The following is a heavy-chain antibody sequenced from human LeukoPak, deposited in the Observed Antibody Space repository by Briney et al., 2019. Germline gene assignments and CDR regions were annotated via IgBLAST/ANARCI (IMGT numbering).Heavy chain of an antibody. J-gene: IGHJ5*02. CDR3: ARERVAGPNWFDP. Sequence: PGGSLRLSCAASGFTFSSFAMSWVRQAPGKGLEWVSSISSSSSYIYYADSVKGRFTISRDNAKNSLYLQMNSLRAEDTAVYYCARERVAGPNWFDPWGQGTLVTVSS. V-gene: IGHV3-21*01. CDR2: ISSSSSYI. CDR1: GFTFSSFA. D-gene: IGHD6-19*01.